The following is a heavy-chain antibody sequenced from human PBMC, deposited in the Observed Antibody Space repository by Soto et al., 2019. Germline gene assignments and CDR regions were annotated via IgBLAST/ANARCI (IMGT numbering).Heavy chain of an antibody. Sequence: GGSLRLSCAASGFNFSSYGMHWVRQAPGKGLEWVAVISYDGSNKYYADSLKGRFTISRDNSKNTLYLQMNSLRAEDTAVYYCAKSGGRYCSSTSCYGAYWGQGTLVTVSS. CDR2: ISYDGSNK. D-gene: IGHD2-2*01. J-gene: IGHJ4*02. CDR1: GFNFSSYG. CDR3: AKSGGRYCSSTSCYGAY. V-gene: IGHV3-30*18.